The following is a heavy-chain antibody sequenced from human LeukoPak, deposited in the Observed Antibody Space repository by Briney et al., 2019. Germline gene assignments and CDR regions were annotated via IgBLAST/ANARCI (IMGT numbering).Heavy chain of an antibody. CDR1: GYTFTSDY. D-gene: IGHD2-2*01. J-gene: IGHJ4*02. Sequence: GASVKVSCKASGYTFTSDYMHWVRRAPGQGLEWMGIINPSDGRTTYAQKFQDRVALTRDMSTSTVYMELSSLRSEDTALYYCARGSRFLDFWGQGTLVTVSS. CDR2: INPSDGRT. CDR3: ARGSRFLDF. V-gene: IGHV1-46*01.